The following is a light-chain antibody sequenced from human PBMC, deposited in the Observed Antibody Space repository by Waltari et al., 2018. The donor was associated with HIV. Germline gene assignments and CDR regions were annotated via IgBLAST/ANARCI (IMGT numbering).Light chain of an antibody. Sequence: QSPLTQTASVSGNPGQSVTITCTGTNIDVVNYNRVSWYQQHPGKAPKLLIYDVTKRPSGVSSRFSGSKSGYWASLTISGLLAEDESYYFCLTYVSDSGTWKFGGGTYLTV. J-gene: IGLJ3*02. V-gene: IGLV2-23*02. CDR3: LTYVSDSGTWK. CDR2: DVT. CDR1: NIDVVNYNR.